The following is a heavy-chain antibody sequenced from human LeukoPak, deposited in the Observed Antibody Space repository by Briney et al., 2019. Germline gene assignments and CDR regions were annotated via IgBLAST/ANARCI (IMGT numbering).Heavy chain of an antibody. CDR3: ARRGGDEFYYYYYYIDV. Sequence: ASVKVSCKASGYTFTSYDINWVRQATGQGLEWMGWMNPNSGNTGYAQKFQGRVTITRNTSISTAYMELSSLRSEDTAVYYCARRGGDEFYYYYYYIDVWGKGTTVTVSS. J-gene: IGHJ6*03. V-gene: IGHV1-8*03. CDR2: MNPNSGNT. D-gene: IGHD2-21*02. CDR1: GYTFTSYD.